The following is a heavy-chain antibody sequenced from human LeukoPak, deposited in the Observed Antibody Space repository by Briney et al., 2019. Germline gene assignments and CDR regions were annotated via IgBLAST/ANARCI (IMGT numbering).Heavy chain of an antibody. CDR2: INHSGST. CDR3: ARGYSSGFAPIHFDY. J-gene: IGHJ4*02. D-gene: IGHD6-19*01. V-gene: IGHV4-34*01. Sequence: PSETLSLTCAVYGGSFSGYYWSWIRQPPGKGLEWIGEINHSGSTNYNPSLKSRVTVSVDTSKNQFSLKLSSVTAADTAVYYCARGYSSGFAPIHFDYWGQGTLVTVSS. CDR1: GGSFSGYY.